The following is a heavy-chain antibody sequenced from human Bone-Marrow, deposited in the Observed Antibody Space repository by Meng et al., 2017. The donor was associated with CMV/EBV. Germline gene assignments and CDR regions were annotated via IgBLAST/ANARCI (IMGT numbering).Heavy chain of an antibody. CDR3: ARDQVVRSGIYFNYYGMDV. D-gene: IGHD3-10*02. CDR2: ISSSGSTI. V-gene: IGHV3-48*03. J-gene: IGHJ6*02. CDR1: GFTFGSYE. Sequence: GESLKISCAASGFTFGSYEMNWVRQAPGKGLEWVSFISSSGSTIHYADSVEGRFTISRDNAQNSVYLQMNSLRGEDTAVYYCARDQVVRSGIYFNYYGMDVWGQGTTVTVSS.